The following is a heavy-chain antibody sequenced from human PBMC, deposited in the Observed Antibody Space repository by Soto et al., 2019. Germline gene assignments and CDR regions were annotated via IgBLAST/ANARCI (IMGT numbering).Heavy chain of an antibody. CDR2: IYYSGST. CDR3: ARDRRDGYNYGYYYYYGMDV. CDR1: GGSISRYY. J-gene: IGHJ6*02. Sequence: SDTLSLTCTVSGGSISRYYWSWIRQPPGKGLEWIGYIYYSGSTNYNPSLKSRVTISVDTSKNQFSLKLSTVTAADTAVYYCARDRRDGYNYGYYYYYGMDVWGQGTTVT. V-gene: IGHV4-59*01. D-gene: IGHD5-12*01.